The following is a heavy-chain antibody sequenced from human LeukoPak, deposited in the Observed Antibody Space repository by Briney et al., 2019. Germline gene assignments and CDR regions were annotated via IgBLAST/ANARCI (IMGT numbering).Heavy chain of an antibody. Sequence: PSDTLSLTCAVYGDSISCCYWTWLRQSAGKGLEWIGRIFITGSTNYNPSLQGRVTMSVDRSKSQFSLRLSSVTAADTAVYYCVRQGYNFGAFNAWGQGTLVTVSS. CDR3: VRQGYNFGAFNA. J-gene: IGHJ4*02. D-gene: IGHD3-3*01. CDR2: IFITGST. V-gene: IGHV4-59*10. CDR1: GDSISCCY.